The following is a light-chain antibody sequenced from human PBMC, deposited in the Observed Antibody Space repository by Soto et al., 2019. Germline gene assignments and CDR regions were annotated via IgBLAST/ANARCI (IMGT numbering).Light chain of an antibody. V-gene: IGKV3-11*01. J-gene: IGKJ4*01. CDR1: QSVNIY. CDR3: HQRANWPPLT. Sequence: EIVLTQSPATLSLSPGDRATLSCRASQSVNIYLAWFQQKPGQAPRLLIYDAYNRAAGIPARFIGSGSGTDFTLTISSLEPEDFAVYYCHQRANWPPLTFGGGTKVELK. CDR2: DAY.